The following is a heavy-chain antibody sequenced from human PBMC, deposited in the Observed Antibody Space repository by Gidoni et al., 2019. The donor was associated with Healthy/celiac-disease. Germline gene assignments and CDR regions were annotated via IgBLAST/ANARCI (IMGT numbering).Heavy chain of an antibody. D-gene: IGHD3-10*01. Sequence: QVQLQESGPGLVKPSQTLSLTCTFSGGSISSGGYYWSWIRQHPGKGLEWIGYIYYSGSTYYNPYLKSRVTISVDTSKNQFSLKLSSVTAADTAVYYCARRDYGSGSFDYWGQGTLVTVSS. CDR2: IYYSGST. J-gene: IGHJ4*02. CDR3: ARRDYGSGSFDY. CDR1: GGSISSGGYY. V-gene: IGHV4-31*03.